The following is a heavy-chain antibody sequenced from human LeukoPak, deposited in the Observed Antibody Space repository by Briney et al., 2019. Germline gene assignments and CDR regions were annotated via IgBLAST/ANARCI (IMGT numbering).Heavy chain of an antibody. J-gene: IGHJ5*02. CDR1: GGSFSGYY. CDR3: ARPGYCSGGSCPRWFDP. Sequence: SETLSLTCAVYGGSFSGYYWSWIRQPPWKGLEWIGEINHSGSTNYNPSLKSRVTISIDTSKNQFSLKLSSVTAADTAVYYCARPGYCSGGSCPRWFDPWGQGTLVTVSS. V-gene: IGHV4-34*01. CDR2: INHSGST. D-gene: IGHD2-15*01.